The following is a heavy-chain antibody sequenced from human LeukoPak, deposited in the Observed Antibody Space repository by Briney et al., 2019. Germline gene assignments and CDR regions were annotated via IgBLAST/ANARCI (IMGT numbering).Heavy chain of an antibody. Sequence: GASVKVSCKASGYTFTGYYMHWVRQAPGQGLEWMGWINPNSGGTNYAQKFQGRVTMTRDTSISTAYMELSRLRSDDTAVYYCARGYYYDSSGYSYWGQETLVTVSS. CDR3: ARGYYYDSSGYSY. D-gene: IGHD3-22*01. J-gene: IGHJ4*02. CDR2: INPNSGGT. V-gene: IGHV1-2*02. CDR1: GYTFTGYY.